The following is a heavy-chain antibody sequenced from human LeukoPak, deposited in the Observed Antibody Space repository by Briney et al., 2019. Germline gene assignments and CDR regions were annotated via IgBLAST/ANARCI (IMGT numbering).Heavy chain of an antibody. V-gene: IGHV1-2*02. J-gene: IGHJ4*02. D-gene: IGHD3-16*01. CDR2: INPNSGGT. CDR1: GYTFTGYY. Sequence: ASVKVSCKASGYTFTGYYMHWVRQAPGQGLEWMGWINPNSGGTNYAQKFQGRVTMTRDTSISTAYMELSRLRSDDTAVYYCARDRLGDEGYFDYWGQGTLVTVSS. CDR3: ARDRLGDEGYFDY.